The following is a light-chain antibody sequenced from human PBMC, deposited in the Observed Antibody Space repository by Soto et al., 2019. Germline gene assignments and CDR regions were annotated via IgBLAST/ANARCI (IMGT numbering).Light chain of an antibody. CDR3: QQYGNSPYT. J-gene: IGKJ2*01. V-gene: IGKV3-20*01. CDR2: GAS. Sequence: EIVLTQSAGTLSLPPGERATLSCRASQSVSSNYLAWYQQKPGQAHRLLIYGASSRATGIPDRFSGSGSGTDFTLTISRLEPADFAMYYCQQYGNSPYTFGQGTKVDIK. CDR1: QSVSSNY.